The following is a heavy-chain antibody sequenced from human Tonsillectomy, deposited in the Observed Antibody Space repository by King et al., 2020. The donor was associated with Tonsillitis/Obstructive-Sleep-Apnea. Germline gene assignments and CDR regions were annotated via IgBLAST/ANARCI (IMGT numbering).Heavy chain of an antibody. J-gene: IGHJ4*02. CDR1: GFTVRSNY. CDR3: ARDLPIDY. CDR2: IYGGGST. V-gene: IGHV3-53*01. Sequence: VQLVESGGGLIQPGGSLRLSFAASGFTVRSNYMSWVRQAPGKGLEWCSVIYGGGSTYYADSVKGRFTISRDNSKNTLYLQMNSLRAEDTAVYYCARDLPIDYWGQGTLVTVSS.